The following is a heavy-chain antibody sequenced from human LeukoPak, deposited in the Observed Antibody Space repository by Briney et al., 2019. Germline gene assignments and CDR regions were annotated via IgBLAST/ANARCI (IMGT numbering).Heavy chain of an antibody. CDR1: GLSLSRYW. D-gene: IGHD2-2*01. CDR3: GLYSSSQTAMDV. J-gene: IGHJ6*02. V-gene: IGHV3-7*01. Sequence: GGSLRLSCAASGLSLSRYWMSWVRQAPGKGLEWVANIKQDGSEKYYVDSVKGRFTTSRENVKKSVYMQMNSLRAEDTAVYYCGLYSSSQTAMDVWGQGTAVTVSS. CDR2: IKQDGSEK.